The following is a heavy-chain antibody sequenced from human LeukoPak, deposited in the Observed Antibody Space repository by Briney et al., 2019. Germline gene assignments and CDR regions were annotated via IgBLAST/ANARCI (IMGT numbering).Heavy chain of an antibody. CDR1: GYSFTSYW. CDR3: ARRPRTLTTVTTWFDP. Sequence: GESLKISCQGSGYSFTSYWIGWVRQMPGKGLAWMGIIYPGDSDTRYSPSFQGQVTISADKSISTAYLQWSSLKASDTAMYYCARRPRTLTTVTTWFDPWGQGTLVTVSS. CDR2: IYPGDSDT. V-gene: IGHV5-51*01. D-gene: IGHD4-17*01. J-gene: IGHJ5*02.